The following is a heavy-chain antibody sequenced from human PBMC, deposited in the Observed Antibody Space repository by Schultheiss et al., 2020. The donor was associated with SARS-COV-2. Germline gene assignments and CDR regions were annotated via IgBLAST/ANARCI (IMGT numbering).Heavy chain of an antibody. D-gene: IGHD6-6*01. V-gene: IGHV3-30*04. CDR1: GFTFSSYA. CDR2: ISYDGSNK. Sequence: GGSLRLSCAASGFTFSSYAMHWVRQAPGKGLEWVAVISYDGSNKYYADSVKGRFTISRDNSKNTLYLQMNSLRAEDTAVYYCARDALRDFEYSSPGWFDPWGQGTLVTVSS. J-gene: IGHJ5*02. CDR3: ARDALRDFEYSSPGWFDP.